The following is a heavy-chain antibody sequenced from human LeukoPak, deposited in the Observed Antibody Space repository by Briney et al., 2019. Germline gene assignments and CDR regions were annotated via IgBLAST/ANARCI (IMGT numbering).Heavy chain of an antibody. Sequence: GGSLRLSCAASGFGFSSYGMHWVRQAPGKGLEWVGFIWYDGSNKDYSVSVKGRFTISRDNSGNTLSLEMNSLRGEDTAVYYCARYSGPEKWDAFDMWGQGTLVTVSS. CDR1: GFGFSSYG. CDR2: IWYDGSNK. CDR3: ARYSGPEKWDAFDM. V-gene: IGHV3-33*01. D-gene: IGHD1-26*01. J-gene: IGHJ3*02.